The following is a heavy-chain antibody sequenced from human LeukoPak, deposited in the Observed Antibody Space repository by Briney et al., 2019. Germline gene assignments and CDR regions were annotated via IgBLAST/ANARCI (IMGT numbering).Heavy chain of an antibody. CDR3: AKDSGSGSYSTFDY. D-gene: IGHD3-10*01. CDR2: ISYDGSNK. J-gene: IGHJ4*02. CDR1: GFTFSSYG. Sequence: GGSLRLSCAASGFTFSSYGMHWVRQAPGKGLEWVAVISYDGSNKYYADSVKGRFTISRDNSKNTLYLQMNSLRAEDTAVYYCAKDSGSGSYSTFDYWGQGTLVTASS. V-gene: IGHV3-30*18.